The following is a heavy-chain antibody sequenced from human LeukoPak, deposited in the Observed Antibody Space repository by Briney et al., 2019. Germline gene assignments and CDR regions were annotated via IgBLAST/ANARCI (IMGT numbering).Heavy chain of an antibody. CDR2: IYTSGST. J-gene: IGHJ5*02. D-gene: IGHD3-9*01. V-gene: IGHV4-4*07. Sequence: SETLSPTCTVSGGSISSYYWSWIRQPAGKGLEWIGRIYTSGSTNYNPSLKSRVTMSVDTSKNQFSLKLSSVTAADTAVYYCAGRYYDILTGYSTWGQGTLVTVSS. CDR1: GGSISSYY. CDR3: AGRYYDILTGYST.